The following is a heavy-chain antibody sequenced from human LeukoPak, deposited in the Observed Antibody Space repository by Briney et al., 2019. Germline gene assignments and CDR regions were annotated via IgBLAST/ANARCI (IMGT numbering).Heavy chain of an antibody. J-gene: IGHJ4*02. D-gene: IGHD3-3*01. Sequence: GRSLRLSCAASGFTFSSYGMHWVRQAPGKGLEWVAVISYDGSNKYYADSVKGRFTISRDNSKNTLYLQMNSLRAEDTAMYYCAKGPAYYDFWSGYSNYFDYWGQGTLVTVSS. CDR3: AKGPAYYDFWSGYSNYFDY. CDR2: ISYDGSNK. V-gene: IGHV3-30*18. CDR1: GFTFSSYG.